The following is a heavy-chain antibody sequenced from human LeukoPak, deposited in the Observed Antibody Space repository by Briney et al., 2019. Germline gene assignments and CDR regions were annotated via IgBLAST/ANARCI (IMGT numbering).Heavy chain of an antibody. Sequence: PGRSLRLSCAASRFTFSSYGMHWVRQAPGKGLEWVAVIWYDGSNKYYADSVKGRFTISRDNSKNTLYLQMNSLRAEDTAVYYCARNYYDSSGYYYHDYWGQETLVTVSS. CDR2: IWYDGSNK. J-gene: IGHJ4*02. D-gene: IGHD3-22*01. CDR1: RFTFSSYG. CDR3: ARNYYDSSGYYYHDY. V-gene: IGHV3-33*01.